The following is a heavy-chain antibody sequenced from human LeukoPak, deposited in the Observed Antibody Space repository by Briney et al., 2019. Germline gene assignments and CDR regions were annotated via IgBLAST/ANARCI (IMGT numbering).Heavy chain of an antibody. CDR1: GGSFSGYY. J-gene: IGHJ4*02. CDR3: ARVPGYSSSWSPFDY. Sequence: PSETLSLTCAVYGGSFSGYYWSWIRQPPGKGLEWIGEIDHSGSTNYNPSLKSRVTISVDTSKNKFSLKLSSVTAADTAVYYCARVPGYSSSWSPFDYWGQGTLVTVSS. D-gene: IGHD6-13*01. CDR2: IDHSGST. V-gene: IGHV4-34*01.